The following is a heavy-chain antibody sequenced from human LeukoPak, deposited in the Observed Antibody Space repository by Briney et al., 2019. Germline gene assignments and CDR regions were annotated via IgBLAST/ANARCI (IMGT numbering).Heavy chain of an antibody. V-gene: IGHV1-8*01. CDR1: VYTFTSYD. J-gene: IGHJ3*02. Sequence: TSVKVSCKASVYTFTSYDINWVRQATGQGLEWMGWMNPNSGNTGYAQKFQGRVTMTRNTSISTAYMELSSLRSEDTAVYYCARVVAVAGDAFDIWGQGTMVTVSS. D-gene: IGHD6-19*01. CDR3: ARVVAVAGDAFDI. CDR2: MNPNSGNT.